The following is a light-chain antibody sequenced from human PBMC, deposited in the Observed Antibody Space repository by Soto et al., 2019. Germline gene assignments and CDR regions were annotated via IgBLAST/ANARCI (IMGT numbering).Light chain of an antibody. CDR2: DAS. V-gene: IGKV3-11*01. CDR1: QRVSKY. CDR3: QQYDISPWT. J-gene: IGKJ1*01. Sequence: EIVLTQSPATLSLSPGDIATLSCRASQRVSKYLAWYQQKPGQAPRLLIYDASARATGIPVRFSGSGSGTDFTLTISSLEPEDFAVYYCQQYDISPWTFGQGTKVDIK.